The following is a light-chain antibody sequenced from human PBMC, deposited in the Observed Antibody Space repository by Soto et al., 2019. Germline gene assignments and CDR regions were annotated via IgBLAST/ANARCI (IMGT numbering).Light chain of an antibody. CDR2: KVS. J-gene: IGKJ2*01. CDR3: MQGTHWPYT. Sequence: DVVMTQSPLSLPVTLGQPASISCRSSQRLLNSAVNTYVTCFPQMPGQSPRRLIYKVSNRDSGVPDRFSGGGSGTDFTLKISRVEAEDVGVDYCMQGTHWPYTFGQGTKLEIK. V-gene: IGKV2-30*01. CDR1: QRLLNSAVNTY.